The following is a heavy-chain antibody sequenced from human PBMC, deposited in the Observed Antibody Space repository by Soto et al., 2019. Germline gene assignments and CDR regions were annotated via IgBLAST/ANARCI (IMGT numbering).Heavy chain of an antibody. J-gene: IGHJ4*02. CDR1: GFTFSTYA. CDR2: ISGSGGNST. D-gene: IGHD2-15*01. Sequence: VQLLESGGGLVQPGGSLRLSCAASGFTFSTYAMSWVRQGPGKGLEWVSAISGSGGNSTFYGDSVKGRFTISRDNSMNTLYLQMNSLGAEDTAVYYCAKGGGSCCFEYWGQGTLVTVSS. V-gene: IGHV3-23*01. CDR3: AKGGGSCCFEY.